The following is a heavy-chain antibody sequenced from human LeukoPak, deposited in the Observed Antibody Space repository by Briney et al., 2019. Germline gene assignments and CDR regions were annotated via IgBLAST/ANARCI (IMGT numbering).Heavy chain of an antibody. CDR2: ISGSGGST. D-gene: IGHD6-13*01. Sequence: GGSLRLSCAASGFTFSSYAMSWVRQAPGKGLEWVSAISGSGGSTYYADSVRGRFTISRDNAKNSLYLQMNSLRAEDTAVHYCARDRSNIAAADGWFDPWGQGTLVTVSS. CDR3: ARDRSNIAAADGWFDP. J-gene: IGHJ5*02. CDR1: GFTFSSYA. V-gene: IGHV3-23*01.